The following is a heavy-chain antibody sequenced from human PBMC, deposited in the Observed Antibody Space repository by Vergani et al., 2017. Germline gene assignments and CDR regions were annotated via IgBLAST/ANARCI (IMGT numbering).Heavy chain of an antibody. CDR2: LTGGGGST. CDR1: GFTFSTYA. J-gene: IGHJ4*02. D-gene: IGHD1-26*01. CDR3: VKDAVSYENFFDS. Sequence: EVQLLESGGSLKKPGGSVRLSCAASGFTFSTYAMHWVRQAPGKGLEWVSALTGGGGSTYYADSFKGRFIISRDNSRDTLYLQMNSLRPEDTATYYCVKDAVSYENFFDSWGQGTLVTVSS. V-gene: IGHV3-23*01.